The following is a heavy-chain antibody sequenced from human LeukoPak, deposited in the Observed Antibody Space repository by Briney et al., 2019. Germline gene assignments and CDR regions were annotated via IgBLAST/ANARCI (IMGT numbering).Heavy chain of an antibody. CDR3: ASKRDYDILTGYYGDAFDI. J-gene: IGHJ3*02. CDR2: IYHSGST. CDR1: GGSISSSSYY. D-gene: IGHD3-9*01. Sequence: SETLSLTCTVSGGSISSSSYYWGWIRQPPGKGLEWIGSIYHSGSTYYNPSLKSRVTISVDTSKNQFSLKLSSVTAADTAVYYCASKRDYDILTGYYGDAFDIWGQGTMVTVSS. V-gene: IGHV4-39*07.